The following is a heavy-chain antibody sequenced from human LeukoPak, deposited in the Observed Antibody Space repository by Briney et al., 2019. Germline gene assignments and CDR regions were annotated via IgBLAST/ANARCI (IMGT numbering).Heavy chain of an antibody. CDR2: IYYTGST. V-gene: IGHV4-59*01. D-gene: IGHD2-2*01. CDR1: GGSISSYY. CDR3: ARELCSTTTCYFDY. J-gene: IGHJ4*02. Sequence: PSETQSLTCSVSGGSISSYYWSWIRQPPGKGLEWIGYIYYTGSTNYNPSLKSRVTISVDTSKNQFSLKLNSVTAADTAVYYCARELCSTTTCYFDYWGQGTLVTVSS.